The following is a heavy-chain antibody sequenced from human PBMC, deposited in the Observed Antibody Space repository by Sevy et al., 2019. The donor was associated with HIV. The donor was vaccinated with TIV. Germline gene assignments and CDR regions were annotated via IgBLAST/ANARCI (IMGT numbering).Heavy chain of an antibody. CDR1: GFTFRSYA. CDR3: ATATGAAQPREIQPWPYALDL. V-gene: IGHV3-23*01. CDR2: VSGTGSTT. Sequence: GESLKISCAASGFTFRSYAMNWVRQAPGKGLEWVLSVSGTGSTTYYADSVRGRFTISRDISRNTLYLRMSRLRGEDTAVYYCATATGAAQPREIQPWPYALDLWGQGTMVTVSS. J-gene: IGHJ3*01. D-gene: IGHD2-8*02.